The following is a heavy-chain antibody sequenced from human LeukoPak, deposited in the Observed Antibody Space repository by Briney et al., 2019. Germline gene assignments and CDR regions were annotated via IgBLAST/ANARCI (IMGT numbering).Heavy chain of an antibody. D-gene: IGHD3-10*01. CDR2: IKTDESNT. J-gene: IGHJ4*02. Sequence: PGGSLRLSCAASGXTFSNYCMHWVRQAPGKGLVWVSRIKTDESNTIYADSVKGRFTTSRDNAKNTLYLQMNSLRAEDTAVYYCARGSYYLDFWGQGTLVTVSS. CDR3: ARGSYYLDF. V-gene: IGHV3-74*01. CDR1: GXTFSNYC.